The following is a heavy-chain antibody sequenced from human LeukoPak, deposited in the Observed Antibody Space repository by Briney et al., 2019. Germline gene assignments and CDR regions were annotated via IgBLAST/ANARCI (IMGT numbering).Heavy chain of an antibody. CDR3: ARDLSPYSSGWS. J-gene: IGHJ5*02. V-gene: IGHV4-39*02. CDR2: IYYSGST. D-gene: IGHD6-19*01. CDR1: GGSISSSSSH. Sequence: SETLSLTCTVSGGSISSSSSHWGWIRQPPGKGLEGIGSIYYSGSTYYSPSLKNRVAISVDTSKNQFTLKLSSVTAADTAVYYCARDLSPYSSGWSWGQGTLVTVSS.